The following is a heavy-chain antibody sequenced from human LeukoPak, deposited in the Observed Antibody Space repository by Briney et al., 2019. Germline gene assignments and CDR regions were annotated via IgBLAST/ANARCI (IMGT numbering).Heavy chain of an antibody. Sequence: GGSLRLSCAASGFTFSTYGMSWVRQAPGKGLEWVSRISGGGGSTYYADSVKGRFTISRDNSKNTLYLQMNSLRAEDTAIYYCAKESSLLRGPTVIYYFDFWGQGTLVTVPS. CDR1: GFTFSTYG. CDR2: ISGGGGST. CDR3: AKESSLLRGPTVIYYFDF. V-gene: IGHV3-23*01. D-gene: IGHD3-10*01. J-gene: IGHJ4*02.